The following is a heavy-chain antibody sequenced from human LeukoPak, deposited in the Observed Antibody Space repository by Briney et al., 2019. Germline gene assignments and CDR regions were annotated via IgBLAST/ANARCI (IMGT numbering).Heavy chain of an antibody. J-gene: IGHJ4*02. CDR3: ASQDAAGYYFDY. V-gene: IGHV4-59*02. CDR2: IYYTGST. D-gene: IGHD6-25*01. CDR1: GGSVTSYY. Sequence: SETLSLTCTVSGGSVTSYYWSWIRQPPGKGLEWIGYIYYTGSTNHNPSLKSQVTISVDTSKNQFSLKLSSVTAADTAVYYCASQDAAGYYFDYWGQGTLVTVPS.